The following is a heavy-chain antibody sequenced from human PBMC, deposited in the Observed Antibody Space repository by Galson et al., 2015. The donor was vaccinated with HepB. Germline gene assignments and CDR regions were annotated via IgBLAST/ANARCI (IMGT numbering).Heavy chain of an antibody. D-gene: IGHD3-10*01. Sequence: SLRLSCAASGFTFSSHAMHWVRQAPGKGLEWVAVISYDGSNKYYADSVKGRFTISRDNSRNTLSLQMNSVRADDTAVYYCARGDSVMVRGVMANWFDPWGQGTLVTVSS. V-gene: IGHV3-30*04. CDR2: ISYDGSNK. J-gene: IGHJ5*02. CDR3: ARGDSVMVRGVMANWFDP. CDR1: GFTFSSHA.